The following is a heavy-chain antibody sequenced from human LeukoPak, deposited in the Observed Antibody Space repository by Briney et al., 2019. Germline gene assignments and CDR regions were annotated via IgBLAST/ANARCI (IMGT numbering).Heavy chain of an antibody. Sequence: GGSLRLSCAASGVTFSIYEMNWVRAAPGRGVEWVSYISSSGGAIYYAASVKGGFTTSRDNTKNSLYLQMNSLRAEETAVYYCARSVGYSSSWYWFDPWGQGTLVTV. CDR2: ISSSGGAI. D-gene: IGHD6-13*01. V-gene: IGHV3-48*03. J-gene: IGHJ5*02. CDR3: ARSVGYSSSWYWFDP. CDR1: GVTFSIYE.